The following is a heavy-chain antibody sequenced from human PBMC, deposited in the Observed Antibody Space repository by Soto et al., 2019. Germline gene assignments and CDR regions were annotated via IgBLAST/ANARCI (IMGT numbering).Heavy chain of an antibody. CDR1: GGSISSGDYY. Sequence: SETLSLTCTVSGGSISSGDYYWSWIRQPPGKGLEWIGYIYYSGSTYYNPSLKSRVTISVDTSKNQFSLKLSSVTAADTAVYYWHRGETYFSYGLDVWGQGTTVTVSS. J-gene: IGHJ6*02. V-gene: IGHV4-30-4*01. CDR3: HRGETYFSYGLDV. CDR2: IYYSGST.